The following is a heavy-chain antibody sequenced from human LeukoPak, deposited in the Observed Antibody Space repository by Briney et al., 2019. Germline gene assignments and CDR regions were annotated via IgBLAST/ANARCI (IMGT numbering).Heavy chain of an antibody. D-gene: IGHD6-13*01. J-gene: IGHJ4*02. CDR2: IDSSGSYT. CDR1: GFTFSSYA. CDR3: AKGSAGGRPYYFDY. Sequence: GGSLRLSCAVPGFTFSSYAMSWVRQAPGKGLEWVSAIDSSGSYTWYDDSVKGRFTISRDNSKNTLYLQMNSLRAEDTAVYYCAKGSAGGRPYYFDYWGQGSLVPVSS. V-gene: IGHV3-23*05.